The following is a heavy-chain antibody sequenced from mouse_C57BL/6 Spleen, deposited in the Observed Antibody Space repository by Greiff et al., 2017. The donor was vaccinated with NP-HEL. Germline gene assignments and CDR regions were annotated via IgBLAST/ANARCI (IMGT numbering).Heavy chain of an antibody. CDR2: FYPGSGSI. Sequence: QVQLQQSGAELVKPGASVKLSCKASGYTFTEYTIHWVKQRSGQGLEWIGWFYPGSGSIKYNEKFKDKATLTADKSSSTVYMELSRLTSEDSAVYFCARHEEEEKERYDGYYYYAMDYWGQGTSVTVSS. J-gene: IGHJ4*01. V-gene: IGHV1-62-2*01. CDR1: GYTFTEYT. CDR3: ARHEEEEKERYDGYYYYAMDY. D-gene: IGHD2-3*01.